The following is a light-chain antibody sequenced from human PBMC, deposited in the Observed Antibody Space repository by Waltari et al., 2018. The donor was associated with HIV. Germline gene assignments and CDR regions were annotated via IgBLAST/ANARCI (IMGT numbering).Light chain of an antibody. V-gene: IGLV2-11*01. CDR2: DLN. CDR3: CSSAGRYTFV. Sequence: QPPLTQSRSVSGSPGQSITISCTGTSNDVGASNYVSWYQQHPGRAPKLLIFDLNRRPSGVPDRFSGSKSGNTASLTISGLQAEDEADYYGCSSAGRYTFVFGTGTKVTVL. J-gene: IGLJ1*01. CDR1: SNDVGASNY.